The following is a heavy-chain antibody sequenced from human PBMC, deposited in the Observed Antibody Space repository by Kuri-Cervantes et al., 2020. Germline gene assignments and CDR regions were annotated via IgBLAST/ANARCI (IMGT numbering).Heavy chain of an antibody. CDR2: ISAYNGNT. CDR3: ARDHPPYYYYGMDV. CDR1: GYTFTSYG. Sequence: ASGKCSWKASGYTFTSYGISWVRQAPGQGLEWMGWISAYNGNTNYAQKLQGRVTMTTDTSTSTAYMELRSLRSDDTAVYYCARDHPPYYYYGMDVWGQGTTVTVSS. J-gene: IGHJ6*02. V-gene: IGHV1-18*01.